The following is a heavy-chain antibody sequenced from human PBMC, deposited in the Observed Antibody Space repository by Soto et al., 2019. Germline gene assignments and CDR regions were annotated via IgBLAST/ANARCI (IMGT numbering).Heavy chain of an antibody. D-gene: IGHD2-8*01. CDR2: IIPIFGTA. CDR3: ALPRMRLMVYAIPRYYYGMDV. Sequence: GASVKVSCKASGGTFSSYAISWVRQAPGQGLEWMGGIIPIFGTANYAQKFQGRVTITADESTSTAYMELSSLRSEDTAVYYCALPRMRLMVYAIPRYYYGMDVWGQGTTVTVSS. CDR1: GGTFSSYA. J-gene: IGHJ6*02. V-gene: IGHV1-69*13.